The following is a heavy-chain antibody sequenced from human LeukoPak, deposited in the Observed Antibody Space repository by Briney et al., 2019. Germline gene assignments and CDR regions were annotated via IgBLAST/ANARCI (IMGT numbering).Heavy chain of an antibody. CDR1: GFTFSSYA. D-gene: IGHD3-3*01. Sequence: PGGSLRLSCAASGFTFSSYAMSWVRQAPGKGLEWVSAISGSGGSTYYADSVKGRFTISRDNSKNTLYLQMNSLRAEDTAVYYCAKDQAVITIFGERSASRTRFDYWGQGTLVTVSS. V-gene: IGHV3-23*01. J-gene: IGHJ4*02. CDR2: ISGSGGST. CDR3: AKDQAVITIFGERSASRTRFDY.